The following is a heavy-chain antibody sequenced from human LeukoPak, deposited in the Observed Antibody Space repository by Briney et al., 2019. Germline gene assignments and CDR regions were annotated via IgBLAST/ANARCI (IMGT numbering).Heavy chain of an antibody. D-gene: IGHD3-22*01. J-gene: IGHJ4*02. V-gene: IGHV4-30-2*01. Sequence: PSETLSLTCTVPGGSISSGGYYWSWVRQPPGKGLEWIGYIYHSGSTYYNPSLKSRVTISVDKSKNQFSLKLSSVTAADTAVYYCARVPYDSSGYYGTDDYWGQGTLVTVSS. CDR2: IYHSGST. CDR3: ARVPYDSSGYYGTDDY. CDR1: GGSISSGGYY.